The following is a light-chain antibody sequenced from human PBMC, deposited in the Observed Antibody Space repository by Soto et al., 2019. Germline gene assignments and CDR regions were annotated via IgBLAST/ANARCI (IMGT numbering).Light chain of an antibody. CDR2: KAS. V-gene: IGKV1-5*03. Sequence: DIQMTQSSSLLSASVGDRVTITCRASQTISSWLAWYQQKPGKAPKLLIYKASTLKSGVPSRFSGSGSGTEFTLTISSLQPEDFATYYCQKYNSFWTFGQGTKVDIK. CDR3: QKYNSFWT. J-gene: IGKJ1*01. CDR1: QTISSW.